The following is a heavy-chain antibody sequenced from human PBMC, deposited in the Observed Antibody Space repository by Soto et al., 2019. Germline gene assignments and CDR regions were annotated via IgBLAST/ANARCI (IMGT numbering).Heavy chain of an antibody. CDR1: SGSIDNVYW. J-gene: IGHJ4*02. V-gene: IGHV4-4*02. Sequence: ASETLSLTCAVSSGSIDNVYWWSWVRQSPGKGLEWIGETSHDGVTNYNPSLKSRVTISVDTSKNQFSLKLSSVTAADTAVYYCAREPRRWYFDYWGQGTLVTVSS. CDR2: TSHDGVT. CDR3: AREPRRWYFDY. D-gene: IGHD2-15*01.